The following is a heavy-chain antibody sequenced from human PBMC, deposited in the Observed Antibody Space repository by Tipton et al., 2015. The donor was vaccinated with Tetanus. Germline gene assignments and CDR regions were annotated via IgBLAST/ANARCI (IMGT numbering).Heavy chain of an antibody. V-gene: IGHV3-21*01. Sequence: SLRLSCAASGFAVAVNYMTWVRQAPGKGLEWVSSISSTSSYIYYADSVKGRFTISRDNAKNSVYLQMNSLTAEDTAVYYCASGSALDYWGQGTLVSVSS. CDR2: ISSTSSYI. CDR1: GFAVAVNY. CDR3: ASGSALDY. J-gene: IGHJ4*02. D-gene: IGHD6-25*01.